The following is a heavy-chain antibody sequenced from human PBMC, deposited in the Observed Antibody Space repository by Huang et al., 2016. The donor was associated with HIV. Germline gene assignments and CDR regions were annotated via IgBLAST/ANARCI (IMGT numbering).Heavy chain of an antibody. V-gene: IGHV4-34*01. Sequence: QVRLHQWGTGLVRPSETLSLTCAVYGGPLSGHYWSWVRLPPGGSLEWSGEVNHRGSANYNPSLKSRLTMSIDTSKKQFSLKLGSVTAADTALYYCARSLMGEDPFDIWGQETLVTVSS. CDR2: VNHRGSA. J-gene: IGHJ3*02. D-gene: IGHD3-16*01. CDR3: ARSLMGEDPFDI. CDR1: GGPLSGHY.